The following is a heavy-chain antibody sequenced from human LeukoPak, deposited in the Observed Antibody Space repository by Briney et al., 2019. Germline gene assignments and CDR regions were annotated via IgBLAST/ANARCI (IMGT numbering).Heavy chain of an antibody. J-gene: IGHJ5*02. CDR2: IYYSGST. Sequence: SETLSLTCTVSGGSISSYYWSWIRQPPGKGLEWIGYIYYSGSTNYNPSLKSRVTISVDTSKNQFSLKLSSVTAADTAVYYCARGIVVVPAADPGVPYWFDPWGQGTLVTVSS. D-gene: IGHD2-2*01. CDR3: ARGIVVVPAADPGVPYWFDP. CDR1: GGSISSYY. V-gene: IGHV4-59*01.